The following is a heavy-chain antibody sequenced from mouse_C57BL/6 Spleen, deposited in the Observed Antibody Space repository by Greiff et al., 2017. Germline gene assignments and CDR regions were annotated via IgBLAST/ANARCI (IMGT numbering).Heavy chain of an antibody. V-gene: IGHV1-66*01. J-gene: IGHJ2*01. CDR2: IYPGSGNT. CDR3: ARGLGRPFGY. Sequence: QVQLQQSGPELVKPGASVKISCKASGYSFTSYYIHWVKQRPGQGLEWIGWIYPGSGNTKYNEKFKGKATLTADTSSSTAYMQLSGLTSADSAVYYCARGLGRPFGYWGQGTTLTVSS. CDR1: GYSFTSYY. D-gene: IGHD4-1*01.